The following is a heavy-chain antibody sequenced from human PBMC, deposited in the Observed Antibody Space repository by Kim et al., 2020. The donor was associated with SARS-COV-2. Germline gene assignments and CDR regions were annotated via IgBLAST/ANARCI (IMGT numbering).Heavy chain of an antibody. J-gene: IGHJ6*02. CDR3: ARHPPKLRYFGQTYYYYGMDV. CDR1: GYSFTSYW. V-gene: IGHV5-10-1*01. Sequence: GESLKISCKGSGYSFTSYWISWVRQMPGKGLEWMGRIDPSDSYTNYSPSFQGHVTISADKSISTAYLQWSSLKASDTAMYYCARHPPKLRYFGQTYYYYGMDVWGQGTTVTVSS. D-gene: IGHD3-9*01. CDR2: IDPSDSYT.